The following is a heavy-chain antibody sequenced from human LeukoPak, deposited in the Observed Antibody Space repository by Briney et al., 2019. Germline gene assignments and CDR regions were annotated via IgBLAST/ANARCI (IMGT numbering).Heavy chain of an antibody. CDR1: GLTFSNYG. CDR2: VSYEGSNK. Sequence: PGGSLRLSCAASGLTFSNYGMHWVRQAPGKGLEWVAGVSYEGSNKYYADSVKGRFTISRDNSKNSLYLQMNSLRAEDTAVYHCAKADPPSSIEAAYSDHWGQGSLVTVSS. CDR3: AKADPPSSIEAAYSDH. J-gene: IGHJ4*02. V-gene: IGHV3-30*18. D-gene: IGHD6-13*01.